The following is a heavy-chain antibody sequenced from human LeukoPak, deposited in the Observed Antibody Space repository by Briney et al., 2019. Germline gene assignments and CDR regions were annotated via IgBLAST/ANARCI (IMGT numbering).Heavy chain of an antibody. V-gene: IGHV3-48*03. CDR1: GFTFSSYE. D-gene: IGHD3-10*01. Sequence: PGGTLRLSCAASGFTFSSYEMNRVRGAPGKGLEWVSYISSSWSTIYYADSVKGRFTISRDNAKNSLYLRMNSLRAEDTAVYYCARVGFGELSDWGERPLVTVSS. CDR3: ARVGFGELSD. J-gene: IGHJ4*02. CDR2: ISSSWSTI.